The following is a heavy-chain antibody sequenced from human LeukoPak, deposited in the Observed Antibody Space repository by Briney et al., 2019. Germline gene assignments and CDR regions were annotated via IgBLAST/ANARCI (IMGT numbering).Heavy chain of an antibody. CDR1: GFTLSGYG. Sequence: GGSLRLSCAVSGFTLSGYGMQWVRQAPGKGREWVADIKQDGSEKLYVNSVRVRFTISRDNAKMSLFLQMNSLRAEDTAVYHCVRDNGVVHGVYYMDVWGKGTTVTVS. D-gene: IGHD3-3*01. CDR3: VRDNGVVHGVYYMDV. J-gene: IGHJ6*03. CDR2: IKQDGSEK. V-gene: IGHV3-7*01.